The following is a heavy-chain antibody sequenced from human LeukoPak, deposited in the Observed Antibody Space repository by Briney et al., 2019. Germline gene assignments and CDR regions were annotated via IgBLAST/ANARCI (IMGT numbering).Heavy chain of an antibody. V-gene: IGHV1-69*13. CDR1: GGTFSSYA. J-gene: IGHJ4*02. D-gene: IGHD3-22*01. Sequence: SVKVSCKASGGTFSSYAISWVRQAPGQGLEWMGGIIPIFGTANYAQKFQGRVTITADESTSTAYMELSSLRSEDTAVYYCARDGYYYDSSGFDYWGQGTLVTVSS. CDR2: IIPIFGTA. CDR3: ARDGYYYDSSGFDY.